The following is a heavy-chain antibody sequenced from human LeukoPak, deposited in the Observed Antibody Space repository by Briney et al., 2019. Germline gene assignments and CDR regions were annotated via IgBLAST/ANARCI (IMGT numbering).Heavy chain of an antibody. CDR3: ARLVTYLDY. CDR2: INHSGST. V-gene: IGHV4-34*01. Sequence: SETLSLTCAVYGGSFSGYYWSWIRQPPGKGLEWIGEINHSGSTNYNPSLKSRVTISVDTSKNQFSLKLSSVTAADTAVYYCARLVTYLDYWGQGTLVTVSS. D-gene: IGHD2-21*02. CDR1: GGSFSGYY. J-gene: IGHJ4*02.